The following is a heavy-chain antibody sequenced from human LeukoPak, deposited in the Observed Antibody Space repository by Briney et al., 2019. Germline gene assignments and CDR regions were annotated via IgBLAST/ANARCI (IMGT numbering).Heavy chain of an antibody. D-gene: IGHD3-9*01. J-gene: IGHJ5*02. CDR1: GYSFTGYW. Sequence: GESLKISCKGSGYSFTGYWIGWVRQMPGKGLEWMGIIYPGGSDTRYSPSVQGQVTISADKSISTAYLQWSSLKASDTAMYYCARSGGNYDILTGYYLPWFDPWGQGTLVTVSS. CDR2: IYPGGSDT. V-gene: IGHV5-51*01. CDR3: ARSGGNYDILTGYYLPWFDP.